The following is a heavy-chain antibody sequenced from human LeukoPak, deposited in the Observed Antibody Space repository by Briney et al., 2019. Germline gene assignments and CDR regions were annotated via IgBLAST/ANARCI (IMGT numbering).Heavy chain of an antibody. CDR2: IWYDGSNK. CDR1: GFTFSSYG. Sequence: GGSLRLSCAASGFTFSSYGMHWVRQAPGKGLEWVAVIWYDGSNKYYADSVKGRFTISRDNSKNTLYLQMNSLRAEDTAVHYCARYYDSSGYMWFDPWGQGTLVTVSS. V-gene: IGHV3-33*01. CDR3: ARYYDSSGYMWFDP. J-gene: IGHJ5*02. D-gene: IGHD3-22*01.